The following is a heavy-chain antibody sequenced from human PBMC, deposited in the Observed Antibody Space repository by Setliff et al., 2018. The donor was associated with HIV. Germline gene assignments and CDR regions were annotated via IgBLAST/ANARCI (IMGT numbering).Heavy chain of an antibody. CDR2: IYHSGST. CDR3: ARTLRAAAMGYFDY. Sequence: SETLSLTCAVSGGSISSSNWWSWVRQPPGKGLEWIGEIYHSGSTYNNPSLKSRVTISVDTSKNQFSLKLTSVTAADTAVYYCARTLRAAAMGYFDYWGQGTLVTSPQ. V-gene: IGHV4-4*02. D-gene: IGHD5-18*01. J-gene: IGHJ4*02. CDR1: GGSISSSNW.